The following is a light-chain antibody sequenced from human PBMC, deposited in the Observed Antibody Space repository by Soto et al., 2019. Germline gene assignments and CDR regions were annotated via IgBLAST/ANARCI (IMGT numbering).Light chain of an antibody. CDR1: QTISSW. Sequence: DIHMTQSPSTLSGSVGDRVTITCRASQTISSWLAWYQQKPGKAPKLLIYKASTLKSGVPSRFSGSGSGTEFTLTISSLQPDGFATYYCQQYNSYPWTFGQGTKVDIK. CDR2: KAS. V-gene: IGKV1-5*03. CDR3: QQYNSYPWT. J-gene: IGKJ1*01.